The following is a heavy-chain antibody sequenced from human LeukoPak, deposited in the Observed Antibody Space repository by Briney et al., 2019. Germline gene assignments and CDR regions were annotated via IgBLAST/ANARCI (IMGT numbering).Heavy chain of an antibody. V-gene: IGHV4-59*01. CDR3: ARGGYGDYPSWFDP. Sequence: PSETLSLTCTVSGGSISSYYWSWIRQPPGKGLEWIGYIHYSGSTNYNPSLKSRVTISVDTSKNQFSLKLSSVTAADTAVYYCARGGYGDYPSWFDPWGQGTLVTVSS. CDR2: IHYSGST. J-gene: IGHJ5*02. CDR1: GGSISSYY. D-gene: IGHD4-17*01.